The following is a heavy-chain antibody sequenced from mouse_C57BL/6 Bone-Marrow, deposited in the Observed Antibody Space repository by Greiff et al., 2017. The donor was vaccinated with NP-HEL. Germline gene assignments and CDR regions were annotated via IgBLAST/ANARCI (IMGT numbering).Heavy chain of an antibody. D-gene: IGHD2-3*01. Sequence: VQLKESVAELVRPGASVKLSCTASGFNIKNTYMHWVKQRPEQGLEWIGRIDPANGNTKYAPQFQGKATITADTSSNTAYLQLSSLTSEDTAIYYCARARWGLLEYFDVWGTGTTVTVSS. CDR2: IDPANGNT. CDR1: GFNIKNTY. J-gene: IGHJ1*03. V-gene: IGHV14-3*01. CDR3: ARARWGLLEYFDV.